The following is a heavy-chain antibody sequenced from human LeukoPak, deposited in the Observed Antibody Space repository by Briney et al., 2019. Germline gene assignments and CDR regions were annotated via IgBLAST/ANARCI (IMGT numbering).Heavy chain of an antibody. D-gene: IGHD3-22*01. J-gene: IGHJ4*02. CDR3: ARSVYDLYYYDSSGYYSPLDY. CDR2: INPSGGRT. CDR1: GYTFISYY. Sequence: ASVKVSCKASGYTFISYYMHWVRQAPGHGLEWMGIINPSGGRTTYAQKFQGRVTMTRDMSPSTVYMELSSLRSEDTAVYYCARSVYDLYYYDSSGYYSPLDYWGQGTLVTVSS. V-gene: IGHV1-46*01.